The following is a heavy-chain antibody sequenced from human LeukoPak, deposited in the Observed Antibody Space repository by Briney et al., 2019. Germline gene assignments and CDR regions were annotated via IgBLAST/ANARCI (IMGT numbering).Heavy chain of an antibody. V-gene: IGHV3-20*04. CDR3: ARDLSGITGYTYGRGIDY. CDR2: INWNGGST. D-gene: IGHD5-18*01. Sequence: GGSLRLSCAASGFTFDDYGLSWVRQAPGKGLEWVSGINWNGGSTGYADSVKGRFTISRDNAKTSLYLQMNSLRAEDTAVYYCARDLSGITGYTYGRGIDYWGQGTLVTVSS. J-gene: IGHJ4*02. CDR1: GFTFDDYG.